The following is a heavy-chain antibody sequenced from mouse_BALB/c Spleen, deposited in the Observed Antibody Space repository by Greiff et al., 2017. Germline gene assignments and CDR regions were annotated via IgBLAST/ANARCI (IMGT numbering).Heavy chain of an antibody. V-gene: IGHV2-9*02. CDR2: IWAGGST. Sequence: QVQLKESGPGLVAPSQSLSITCTASGFSLTSYGVHWVSQPPGKGLEWLGVIWAGGSTNYNSALMSRLSISKDNSKSQVFLKMNSLQTDDTAMYYCARGPDYYGSSYYFDVWGEGTTLTVSS. D-gene: IGHD1-1*01. CDR3: ARGPDYYGSSYYFDV. CDR1: GFSLTSYG. J-gene: IGHJ2*01.